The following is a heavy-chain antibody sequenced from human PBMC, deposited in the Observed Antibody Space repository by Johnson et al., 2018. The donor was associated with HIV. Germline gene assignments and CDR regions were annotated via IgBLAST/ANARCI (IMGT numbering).Heavy chain of an antibody. D-gene: IGHD3-22*01. V-gene: IGHV3-13*01. Sequence: VQLVESGGGLVQPGGSLRLSCAASGFTFSSYDMHWVRQATGKGLEWVSAIGTAGDTYYPGSVKGRFTISRENAKNSLYLQMNSLRAGDTAVYYCARGRDSSGCNDAFDIWGQGTMVTVSS. J-gene: IGHJ3*02. CDR3: ARGRDSSGCNDAFDI. CDR1: GFTFSSYD. CDR2: IGTAGDT.